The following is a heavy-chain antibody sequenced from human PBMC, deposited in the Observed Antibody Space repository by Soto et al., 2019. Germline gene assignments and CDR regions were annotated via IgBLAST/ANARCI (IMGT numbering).Heavy chain of an antibody. CDR1: GYTLTELS. J-gene: IGHJ3*02. Sequence: ASVKVSCKVSGYTLTELSMHWVRQAPGKGLEWMGGFDPEDGETIYAQKFQGRVTTTEDTSTDTAYMELSSLRSEDTAVYYCATLGGVYGQSGDAFDIWGQGTMVTVS. CDR3: ATLGGVYGQSGDAFDI. V-gene: IGHV1-24*01. D-gene: IGHD3-16*01. CDR2: FDPEDGET.